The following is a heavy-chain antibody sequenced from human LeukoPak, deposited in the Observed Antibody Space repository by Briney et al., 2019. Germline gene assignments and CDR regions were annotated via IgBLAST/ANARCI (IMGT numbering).Heavy chain of an antibody. CDR2: IYYSGST. Sequence: PSQTLSLTCTVSGDSISSGDYYWSWIRQPPGKGLEWIGSIYYSGSTYYNPSLKSRVTISVDTSKNQFSLKLSSVTAADTAVYYCARDTDYVWGSYGGWGQGTLVTVSS. CDR1: GDSISSGDYY. J-gene: IGHJ4*02. V-gene: IGHV4-39*07. CDR3: ARDTDYVWGSYGG. D-gene: IGHD3-16*01.